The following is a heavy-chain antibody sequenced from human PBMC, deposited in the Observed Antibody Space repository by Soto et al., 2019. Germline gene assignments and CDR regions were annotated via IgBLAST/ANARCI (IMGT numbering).Heavy chain of an antibody. CDR1: GYTFTSYG. D-gene: IGHD5-18*01. J-gene: IGHJ4*02. V-gene: IGHV1-18*04. CDR3: ARSPPGGSYGKLDY. CDR2: ISAYNGNT. Sequence: ASVKVSCKASGYTFTSYGISWVRQAPGQGLEWMGWISAYNGNTNYAQKLQGRVTMTTDTSTSTAYMELRSLRSDDTAAYYCARSPPGGSYGKLDYWGQGTLVTVSS.